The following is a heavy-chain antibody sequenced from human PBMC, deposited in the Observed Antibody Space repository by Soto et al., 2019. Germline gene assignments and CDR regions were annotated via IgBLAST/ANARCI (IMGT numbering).Heavy chain of an antibody. CDR1: GGSISSGGYY. CDR2: IYYSGST. CDR3: ARGSYYDSSGYYGP. Sequence: QVQLQESGPGLVKPSQTLSLTCTVSGGSISSGGYYWSWIRQHPGKGLAWIGYIYYSGSTYYNPSLKSRDTISVDTSKNQFSLKLSSVTAADTAVYYCARGSYYDSSGYYGPWGQGTLVTVSS. J-gene: IGHJ5*02. D-gene: IGHD3-22*01. V-gene: IGHV4-31*03.